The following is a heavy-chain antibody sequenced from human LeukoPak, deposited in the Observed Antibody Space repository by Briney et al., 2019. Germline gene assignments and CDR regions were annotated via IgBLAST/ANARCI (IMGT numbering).Heavy chain of an antibody. CDR1: GGTFSSYA. V-gene: IGHV1-69*13. D-gene: IGHD3-3*01. CDR3: ARESTIFGVMDY. Sequence: ASVKVSCKASGGTFSSYAISWVRQAPGQGLEWMGGIIPIFGTANYAQKFQGRVTITADESTSTAYMELSSLRSEDTAVYYCARESTIFGVMDYWGQGTLVTVSS. J-gene: IGHJ4*02. CDR2: IIPIFGTA.